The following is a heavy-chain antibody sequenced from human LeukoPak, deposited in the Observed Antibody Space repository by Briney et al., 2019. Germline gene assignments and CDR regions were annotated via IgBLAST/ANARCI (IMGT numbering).Heavy chain of an antibody. J-gene: IGHJ4*02. V-gene: IGHV4-4*07. Sequence: SETPSLTCTVSGGAISSHSWNWIRQPAGKGLEWIGRIYRSGSTNYNPSLKSRVTMSVDTSKNQFTLKLTSVTAADTAMYYCGRGGITGTTSLDYWGQGTLVTVS. CDR1: GGAISSHS. D-gene: IGHD1-20*01. CDR3: GRGGITGTTSLDY. CDR2: IYRSGST.